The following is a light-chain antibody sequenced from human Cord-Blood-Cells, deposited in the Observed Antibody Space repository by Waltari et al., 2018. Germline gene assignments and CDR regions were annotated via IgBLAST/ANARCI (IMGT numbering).Light chain of an antibody. CDR1: QSISSY. V-gene: IGKV1-39*01. CDR3: QQSYSTPLT. CDR2: AAS. J-gene: IGKJ4*01. Sequence: DIQMTQSPSSLSASVGDRVTITCRAIQSISSYLNWYQQKPGTAPKLLIYAASSLQSGVPSRFSGSGSGTDFTLTISSLQPEDFATYYCQQSYSTPLTFGGGTKVEIK.